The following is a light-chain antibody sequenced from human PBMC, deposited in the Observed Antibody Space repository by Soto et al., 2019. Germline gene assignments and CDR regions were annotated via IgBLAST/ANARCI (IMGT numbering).Light chain of an antibody. CDR1: QTINNY. Sequence: DIQMTQSPSSLSASVGDRVTITCRASQTINNYLNWYQQKPGKAPKLLIYAASSLQSGVPSRFSGSGSGTDFTLTISSLQAEDSATYFCQESITAPLTFGGGTKVVVK. CDR2: AAS. V-gene: IGKV1-39*01. CDR3: QESITAPLT. J-gene: IGKJ4*01.